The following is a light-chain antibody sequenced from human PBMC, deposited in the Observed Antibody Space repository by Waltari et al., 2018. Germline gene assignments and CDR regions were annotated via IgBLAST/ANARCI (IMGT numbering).Light chain of an antibody. J-gene: IGLJ3*02. V-gene: IGLV2-23*02. CDR2: EVN. Sequence: QSALTQPASVSGSPGQSLTISCTGPSTDVCLYHLFPWYQHHPGNVPTLIIYEVNSRPSGVSNRFSGSKSGNTASLTVSGLLAEDEADYFCSSYTTHTPVVFGGGTKLTVL. CDR3: SSYTTHTPVV. CDR1: STDVCLYHL.